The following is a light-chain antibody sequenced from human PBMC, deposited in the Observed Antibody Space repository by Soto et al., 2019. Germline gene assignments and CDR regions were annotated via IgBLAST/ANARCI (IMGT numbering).Light chain of an antibody. V-gene: IGLV2-14*01. J-gene: IGLJ2*01. CDR2: DVS. Sequence: QSVLTQPASVSGSPGQSITISCTGTRSDVGGYNYVSWYQQHPGKAPKLMIYDVSNRPSGVSNRFSGSKSGNTASLTISGLQVEDETDYYCSSYTSSSTLVFGGGTKLTVL. CDR3: SSYTSSSTLV. CDR1: RSDVGGYNY.